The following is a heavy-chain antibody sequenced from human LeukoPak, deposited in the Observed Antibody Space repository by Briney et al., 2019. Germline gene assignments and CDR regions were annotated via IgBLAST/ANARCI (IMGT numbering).Heavy chain of an antibody. CDR1: GFTLDDYA. D-gene: IGHD2-2*01. CDR2: ISWNSGSI. V-gene: IGHV3-9*01. CDR3: AKDKGLYCSSTSCSHGFDY. Sequence: GGSLRLSCAASGFTLDDYAMHWVRQAPGKGLEWVSGISWNSGSIGYADSVKGRFTISRDNAKNSLYLQMNSLRAEDTALYYCAKDKGLYCSSTSCSHGFDYWGQGTLVTVSS. J-gene: IGHJ4*02.